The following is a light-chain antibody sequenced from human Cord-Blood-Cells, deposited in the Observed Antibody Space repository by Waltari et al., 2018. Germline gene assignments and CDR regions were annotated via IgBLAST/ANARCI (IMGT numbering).Light chain of an antibody. Sequence: DIPLNQSPSSLSACVGDSVTITCRASQSISSYLNWYQQKPGKAPKLLIYAASSLQSGVPSRFSGSGSGSDFTLTISSLQPEDFATYYCQQSYSTPLTFGGGTKVEIK. CDR1: QSISSY. CDR3: QQSYSTPLT. V-gene: IGKV1-39*01. CDR2: AAS. J-gene: IGKJ4*01.